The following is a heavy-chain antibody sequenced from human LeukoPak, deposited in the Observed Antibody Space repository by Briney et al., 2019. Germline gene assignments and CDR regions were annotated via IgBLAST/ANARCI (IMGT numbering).Heavy chain of an antibody. J-gene: IGHJ4*02. CDR3: ARVGRRDGYSIDY. V-gene: IGHV1-46*01. CDR1: GYTFTSYA. Sequence: GASVKVSCKASGYTFTSYAMNWVRQAPGQGLEWMGIINPSGGSTSYAQKFQGRVTMTRDTSTSTVYMELSSLRSEDTAVYYCARVGRRDGYSIDYWGQGTLVTVSS. D-gene: IGHD5-24*01. CDR2: INPSGGST.